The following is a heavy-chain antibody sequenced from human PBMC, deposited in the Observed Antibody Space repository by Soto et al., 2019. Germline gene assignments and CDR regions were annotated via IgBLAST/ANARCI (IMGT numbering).Heavy chain of an antibody. CDR1: GFTFSKAW. Sequence: EVQLVESGGGLVKPGGSLRLSSASSGFTFSKAWMNWVRQAPGKGLEWVGRIKSKTDGGTTDYAAPVKGRFTISRDDSKNTLNLQMNSLKTEDTAVYYCTTEWDSSSWYGGYWGQGTLVTVSS. J-gene: IGHJ4*02. CDR2: IKSKTDGGTT. D-gene: IGHD6-13*01. CDR3: TTEWDSSSWYGGY. V-gene: IGHV3-15*07.